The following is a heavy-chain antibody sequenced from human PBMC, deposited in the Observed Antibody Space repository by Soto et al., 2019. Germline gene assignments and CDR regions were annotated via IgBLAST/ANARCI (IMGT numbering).Heavy chain of an antibody. Sequence: GGSLRLSCTASGFTFSDYAMSWVRQPPGKGLEWVSVISAGGSTYYADSVKGRFTVSRANSKNTLYLQMNSLRAEDTAVYYCAKVRASYLSASYFYYGLDVWGQGTTVTVSS. CDR3: AKVRASYLSASYFYYGLDV. J-gene: IGHJ6*02. CDR1: GFTFSDYA. D-gene: IGHD2-21*01. V-gene: IGHV3-23*01. CDR2: ISAGGST.